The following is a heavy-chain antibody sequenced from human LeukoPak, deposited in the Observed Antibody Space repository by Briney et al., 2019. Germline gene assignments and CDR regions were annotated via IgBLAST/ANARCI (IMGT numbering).Heavy chain of an antibody. J-gene: IGHJ5*02. CDR1: GGSISSYY. Sequence: SETLSLTCTVSGGSISSYYWSWIRQPPGKGLEWIGYIYYSGSTNYNPSLKSRVTISVDTSKNQFPLKLSSVTAADTAVYYCAITDLIVGATSWGQGTLVTVSS. D-gene: IGHD1-26*01. V-gene: IGHV4-59*08. CDR3: AITDLIVGATS. CDR2: IYYSGST.